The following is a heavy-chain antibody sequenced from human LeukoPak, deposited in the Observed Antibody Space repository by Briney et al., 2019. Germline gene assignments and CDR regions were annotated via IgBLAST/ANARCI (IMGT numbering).Heavy chain of an antibody. D-gene: IGHD6-19*01. CDR1: GFTFSSYG. V-gene: IGHV3-30*02. Sequence: GGSLRLSCAASGFTFSSYGMHWVRQAPGKGLERVAFIRYDGSNKYYADSVKGRFTISRDNSKNTLYLQMNSLRAEDTAVYYCAKVSIAVAGKVDYWGQGTLVTVSS. CDR3: AKVSIAVAGKVDY. J-gene: IGHJ4*02. CDR2: IRYDGSNK.